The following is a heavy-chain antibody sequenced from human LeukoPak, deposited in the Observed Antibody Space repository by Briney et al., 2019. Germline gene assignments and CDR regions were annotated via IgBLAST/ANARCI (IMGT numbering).Heavy chain of an antibody. CDR1: GFTFSSYW. D-gene: IGHD3-22*01. Sequence: GGSLRLSCAASGFTFSSYWMHWVRQAPGKGLEWVAVISYDGSNKYYADSVKGRFTISRDNSKNTLYLQMNSLRAEDTAVYYCARDDDYYDSSGYYYDYFDYWGQGTLVTVSS. J-gene: IGHJ4*02. V-gene: IGHV3-30*03. CDR3: ARDDDYYDSSGYYYDYFDY. CDR2: ISYDGSNK.